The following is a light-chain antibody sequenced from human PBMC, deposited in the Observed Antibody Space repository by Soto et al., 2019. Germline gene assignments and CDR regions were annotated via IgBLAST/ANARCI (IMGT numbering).Light chain of an antibody. CDR1: QSVNSNY. Sequence: PGERPTLSCSTSQSVNSNYLAWYQQKPAQAPRLLIYGASNRATGVPARFTGSGSETDFTLTISSLEPEDFAVYYCQHRMNWPLTFGQGTRPE. J-gene: IGKJ5*01. V-gene: IGKV3-11*01. CDR3: QHRMNWPLT. CDR2: GAS.